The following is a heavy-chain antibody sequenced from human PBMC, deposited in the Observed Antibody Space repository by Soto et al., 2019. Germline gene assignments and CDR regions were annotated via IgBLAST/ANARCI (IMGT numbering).Heavy chain of an antibody. CDR1: GGSISSYY. CDR3: AREIWQGYYYYGMDV. V-gene: IGHV4-59*01. CDR2: IYYSGST. J-gene: IGHJ6*02. Sequence: SETLSLTCTVSGGSISSYYWSWIRQPPGKGLEWIGYIYYSGSTNYNPSLKSRVTISVDTSKNQFSLKLSSVTAADTAVYYCAREIWQGYYYYGMDVWGQGTTVTVSS.